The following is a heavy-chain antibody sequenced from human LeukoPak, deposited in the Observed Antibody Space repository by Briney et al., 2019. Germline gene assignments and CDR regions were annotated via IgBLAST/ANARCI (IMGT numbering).Heavy chain of an antibody. D-gene: IGHD6-19*01. V-gene: IGHV3-23*01. CDR2: ITGTGGST. CDR3: AKDHGTVVAGFYY. J-gene: IGHJ4*02. Sequence: PGGSLRLSCAASGFSLSTYGVSWVRQPPGKGLEWVSGITGTGGSTCYADSVKGRFTVSRDTSKNTLYLQMNSLRAEDTAIYYCAKDHGTVVAGFYYWGQGTLVTDSS. CDR1: GFSLSTYG.